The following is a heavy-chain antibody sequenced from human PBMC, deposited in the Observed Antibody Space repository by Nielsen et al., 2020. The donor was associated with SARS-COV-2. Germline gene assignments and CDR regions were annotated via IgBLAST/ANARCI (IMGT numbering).Heavy chain of an antibody. CDR3: ARGDSTVNTYYFDY. V-gene: IGHV1-18*04. D-gene: IGHD4-17*01. J-gene: IGHJ4*02. CDR2: ISAYNGNT. Sequence: SVKVSCKASGYTFTSYGISWARQAPGQGLEWMGWISAYNGNTNYAQKLQGRDTMTTDTYTSTAYMELRCLRSDDTAVYYCARGDSTVNTYYFDYWGQGTLVTVSS. CDR1: GYTFTSYG.